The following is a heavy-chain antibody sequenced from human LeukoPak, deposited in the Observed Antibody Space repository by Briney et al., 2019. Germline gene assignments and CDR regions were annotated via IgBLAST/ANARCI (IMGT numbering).Heavy chain of an antibody. V-gene: IGHV4-59*01. CDR1: GGSISSYY. CDR2: IYYSGST. CDR3: ARGYSYGYFDY. J-gene: IGHJ4*02. D-gene: IGHD5-18*01. Sequence: SETLSLTCTVSGGSISSYYWSWIRQPPGKGLEWIGYIYYSGSTNYNPSLKSRVTISVDTSKDQFSLKLSSVTAADTAVYYCARGYSYGYFDYWGQGTLVTVSS.